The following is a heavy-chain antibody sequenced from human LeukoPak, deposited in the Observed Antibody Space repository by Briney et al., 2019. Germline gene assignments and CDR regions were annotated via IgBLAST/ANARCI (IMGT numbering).Heavy chain of an antibody. CDR3: ARPELALRPIAVPDWYAFDI. J-gene: IGHJ3*02. V-gene: IGHV1-69*06. Sequence: ASVKVSCKASGYTFTGYYMHWVRQAPGQGLEWMGGIIPMFGTTNYAQKFQGRVTITADKSTSTAYMELSSLRSEDTAVYYCARPELALRPIAVPDWYAFDIWGQGTMVTVSS. D-gene: IGHD6-19*01. CDR1: GYTFTGYY. CDR2: IIPMFGTT.